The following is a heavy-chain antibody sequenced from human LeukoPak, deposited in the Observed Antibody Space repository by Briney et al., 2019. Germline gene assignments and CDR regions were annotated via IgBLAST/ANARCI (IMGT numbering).Heavy chain of an antibody. CDR2: IYPGGSDT. CDR3: ARLRYTPGRLGYFDY. D-gene: IGHD2-2*02. J-gene: IGHJ4*02. V-gene: IGHV5-51*01. CDR1: GYSFTSYW. Sequence: GESLKISCKGSGYSFTSYWIGWGRQRPGKGLEWMGIIYPGGSDTRSRPSFKGQVALSADKSLSTAYMQWSSLKASDTAMYYCARLRYTPGRLGYFDYWGQGTLVTVSS.